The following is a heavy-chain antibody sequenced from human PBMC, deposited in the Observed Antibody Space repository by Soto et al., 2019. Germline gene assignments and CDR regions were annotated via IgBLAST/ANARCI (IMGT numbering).Heavy chain of an antibody. CDR3: ARDQSYGSGSQSFDY. CDR2: IKQDGSEK. D-gene: IGHD3-10*01. CDR1: GFTFSSYW. J-gene: IGHJ4*02. V-gene: IGHV3-7*01. Sequence: GGSLRLSCAASGFTFSSYWMSWVRQAPGKGLEWVANIKQDGSEKYYVDSVKGRFTISRDNAKNSLYLQMNSLRAEDTAVYYCARDQSYGSGSQSFDYWGQGTLVTVSS.